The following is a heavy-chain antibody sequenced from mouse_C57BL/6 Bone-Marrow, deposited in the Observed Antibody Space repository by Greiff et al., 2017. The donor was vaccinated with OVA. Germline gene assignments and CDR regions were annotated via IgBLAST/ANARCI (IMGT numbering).Heavy chain of an antibody. Sequence: EVQLLQSGAGLVKPGASVKLSCAASGYTFTSYAMSWVRQSPEKRLEWVATISAGGSYTYYTDKVKGRVTITGDKAKNNLYLQMSHLKSEDTAMDYCACYYVRTGYAMDYWGQGTSVTVSS. CDR3: ACYYVRTGYAMDY. V-gene: IGHV5-4*01. J-gene: IGHJ4*01. D-gene: IGHD1-1*02. CDR2: ISAGGSYT. CDR1: GYTFTSYA.